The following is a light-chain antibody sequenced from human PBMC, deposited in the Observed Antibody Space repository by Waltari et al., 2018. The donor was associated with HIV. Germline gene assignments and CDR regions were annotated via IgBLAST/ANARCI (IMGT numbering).Light chain of an antibody. CDR3: SSYAGSHNFVV. J-gene: IGLJ2*01. CDR1: SSDVGGYNY. V-gene: IGLV2-8*01. Sequence: QSALTQPPSASGSPGQSVTISCTGTSSDVGGYNYVSWYQQHPGKAPKVMIYEVSKRPSGVPDCFSGSKSGNTASLTVSGLQAEYEADYYCSSYAGSHNFVVFGGGTKLTVL. CDR2: EVS.